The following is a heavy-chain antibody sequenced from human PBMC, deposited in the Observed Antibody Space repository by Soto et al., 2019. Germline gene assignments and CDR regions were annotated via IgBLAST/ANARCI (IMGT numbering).Heavy chain of an antibody. Sequence: EVQLLESGGGLVQPGGSLRLSCAASGFTFSTYAMYWVRQAPGKGLEWVSAIGGGGGDTYYTDSVKGRFTISRDNSKNTLYLQMNSLRGEAMAVYYCVKDGGEGGQGTLVTVSS. J-gene: IGHJ4*02. V-gene: IGHV3-23*01. CDR3: VKDGGE. CDR2: IGGGGGDT. CDR1: GFTFSTYA. D-gene: IGHD3-10*01.